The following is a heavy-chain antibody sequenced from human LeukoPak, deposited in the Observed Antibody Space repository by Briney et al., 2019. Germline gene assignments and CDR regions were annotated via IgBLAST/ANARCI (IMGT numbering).Heavy chain of an antibody. CDR3: ARDQVSIAGTGIDY. V-gene: IGHV3-48*04. CDR1: GFTFSSYS. CDR2: ISSSSSTI. D-gene: IGHD6-13*01. J-gene: IGHJ4*02. Sequence: PGGSLRLSCAASGFTFSSYSMNWVRQAPGKGLEWVSYISSSSSTIYYADSVKSRFTISRDNAKNSLFLQMNSLRAEDTAVYYCARDQVSIAGTGIDYWGQGTLVTVSS.